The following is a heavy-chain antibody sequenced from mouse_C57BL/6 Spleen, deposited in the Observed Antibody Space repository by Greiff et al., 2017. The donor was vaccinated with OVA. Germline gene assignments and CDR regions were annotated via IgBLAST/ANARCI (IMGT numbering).Heavy chain of an antibody. V-gene: IGHV3-1*01. CDR2: ISYSGSP. CDR1: GYSITSGYA. J-gene: IGHJ3*01. Sequence: EVKLVESGPGMVKPSQSLSLTCTVTGYSITSGYAWHWIRHFPGNNLEWMGYISYSGSPNYNPSLKSRISITHDTSKNHFFLKLNSVTTEDTATYYCARALTGTYWFAYWGQGTLVTVSA. CDR3: ARALTGTYWFAY. D-gene: IGHD4-1*01.